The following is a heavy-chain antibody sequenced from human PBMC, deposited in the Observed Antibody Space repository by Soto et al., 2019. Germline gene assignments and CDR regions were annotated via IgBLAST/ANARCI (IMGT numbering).Heavy chain of an antibody. Sequence: QVQLQQWGAGLLKPSETLSLTCAVYGGSFSGYYWSWIRQPPGKGLEWIGEINHSGSTNYNPSLKSRVTISVDTSKNQFSLKLSSVAAADTAVYYCARYWAWAWYGLNWCDPWGQGTLVTVSS. J-gene: IGHJ5*02. CDR1: GGSFSGYY. D-gene: IGHD6-13*01. V-gene: IGHV4-34*01. CDR3: ARYWAWAWYGLNWCDP. CDR2: INHSGST.